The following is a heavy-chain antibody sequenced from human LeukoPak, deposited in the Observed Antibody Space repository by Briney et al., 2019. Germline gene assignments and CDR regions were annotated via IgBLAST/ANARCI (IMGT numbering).Heavy chain of an antibody. CDR3: ARDRKYYYDSSGYLFDY. CDR2: IYYSGST. J-gene: IGHJ4*02. V-gene: IGHV4-59*01. D-gene: IGHD3-22*01. Sequence: PSETLSLTCTVSGGSISSYYWSWIRQPPGKGLEWIGYIYYSGSTNYNPSLKSRVTISVDTSKNQFSLKLSSVTAADTAVYYCARDRKYYYDSSGYLFDYWGQGTLVTVSS. CDR1: GGSISSYY.